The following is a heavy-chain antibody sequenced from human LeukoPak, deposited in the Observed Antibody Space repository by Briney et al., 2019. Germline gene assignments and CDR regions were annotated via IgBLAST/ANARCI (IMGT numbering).Heavy chain of an antibody. D-gene: IGHD3-10*01. Sequence: ETLSLTCSVSGGSISSGAYYWIWIRQHPGKGLEWVSGINWNGGRTGYADSVKGRFTISRDNAKNSLYLQMNSLRAEDTALYYCARGYGSGSYLYWGQGTLVSVSS. CDR1: GGSISSGAYY. CDR3: ARGYGSGSYLY. CDR2: INWNGGRT. V-gene: IGHV3-20*04. J-gene: IGHJ4*02.